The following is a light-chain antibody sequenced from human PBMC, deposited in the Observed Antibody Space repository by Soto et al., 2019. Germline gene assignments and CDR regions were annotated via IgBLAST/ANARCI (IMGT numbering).Light chain of an antibody. CDR2: DVS. CDR3: RSYTSSATYV. CDR1: SSDVGGYDY. J-gene: IGLJ1*01. V-gene: IGLV2-14*03. Sequence: QSALAQPASVSGSPEQSIDISCAGSSSDVGGYDYVSWYQQHPDKAPKLILYDVSNRPSGISFRFSGSKSGNTASLTISGLQSEDEADYYCRSYTSSATYVFGTGTKVTVL.